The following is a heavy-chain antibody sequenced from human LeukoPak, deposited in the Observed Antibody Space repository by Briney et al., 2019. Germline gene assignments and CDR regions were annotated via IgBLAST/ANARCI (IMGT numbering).Heavy chain of an antibody. J-gene: IGHJ5*02. V-gene: IGHV2-5*01. CDR3: AHFYSSSWWLNWFDP. CDR1: GFSLSPSGMG. D-gene: IGHD6-13*01. CDR2: TYWNDDK. Sequence: SGATLVKPTQTLTLTCTFSGFSLSPSGMGLGWIRHPPGKALEWLALTYWNDDKRYSPSLKSSLTITKDTYKNQVVLTMTHMDPVDTAPYYCAHFYSSSWWLNWFDPWGQGTLVTVSS.